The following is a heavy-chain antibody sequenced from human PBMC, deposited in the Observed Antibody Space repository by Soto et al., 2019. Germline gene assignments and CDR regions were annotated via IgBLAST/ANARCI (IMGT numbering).Heavy chain of an antibody. Sequence: QITLKESGPTLVKPTPTLTLTCTFSGFSGTTNGRGLGWIRQPPGKTLEWLAVIYWHDDKRYRSSLKSRLTITKDTSKNQVVLIMTNMNPVHTATYYCVLNAGYYTADYWGQGTLVTVSS. CDR3: VLNAGYYTADY. CDR2: IYWHDDK. V-gene: IGHV2-5*01. CDR1: GFSGTTNGRG. J-gene: IGHJ4*02. D-gene: IGHD3-3*01.